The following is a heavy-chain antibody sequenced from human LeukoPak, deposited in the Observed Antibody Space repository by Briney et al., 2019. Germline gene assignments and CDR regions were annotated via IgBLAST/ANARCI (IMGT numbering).Heavy chain of an antibody. CDR2: INWNGDST. V-gene: IGHV3-20*04. Sequence: GGSLRLSCAASGFTFSSYWMHWVRQAPGKGLEWVSVINWNGDSTAYADSVKGRFTISRDNAKNSLFLQMNSLRAEDTALYYCARVQYYYGSGSYLGYFDLWGRGTLVTVSS. J-gene: IGHJ2*01. D-gene: IGHD3-10*01. CDR1: GFTFSSYW. CDR3: ARVQYYYGSGSYLGYFDL.